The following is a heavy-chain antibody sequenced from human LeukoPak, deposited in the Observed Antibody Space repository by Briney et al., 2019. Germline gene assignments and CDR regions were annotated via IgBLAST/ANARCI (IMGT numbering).Heavy chain of an antibody. J-gene: IGHJ5*02. CDR3: ARAGYSSGWTMGWWFDP. CDR2: IYSSGTT. CDR1: GGSLSPYY. V-gene: IGHV4-4*07. D-gene: IGHD6-19*01. Sequence: SETLSLTCTISGGSLSPYYWNWIRQPAGKGLEWIGRIYSSGTTNYNPSLRSRVSMSVDTSKNQFSLKLSSVTAADTAVYYCARAGYSSGWTMGWWFDPWGQGTLVTVSS.